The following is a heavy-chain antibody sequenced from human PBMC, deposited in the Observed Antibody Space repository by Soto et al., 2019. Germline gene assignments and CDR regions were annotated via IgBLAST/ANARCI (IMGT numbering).Heavy chain of an antibody. J-gene: IGHJ5*02. CDR3: ARAAKIFGCSSTSCFNWFDP. Sequence: QVQLVQSGAEVKKPGSSVKVSCKASGGTFSSYAISWVRQAPGQGLEWMGGIIPIFGTANYAQKFQGRVTIHADESTSTAYMELSSLRSEDTAVYYCARAAKIFGCSSTSCFNWFDPWGQGTLVTVSS. D-gene: IGHD2-2*01. CDR2: IIPIFGTA. V-gene: IGHV1-69*01. CDR1: GGTFSSYA.